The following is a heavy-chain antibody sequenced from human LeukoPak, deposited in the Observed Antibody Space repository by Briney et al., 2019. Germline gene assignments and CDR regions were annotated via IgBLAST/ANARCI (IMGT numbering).Heavy chain of an antibody. D-gene: IGHD6-19*01. Sequence: PGGSLRLSCAASEFTFSSYGMNWVRQAPGKGLEWGSYISSSTTIIYYASSVKGRFTISRDNSKNTLYLQMNSLRAEDTAVYYCAKDARRTFGLSSGLYRGSYYFDYWGQGTLVTVSS. V-gene: IGHV3-48*04. CDR3: AKDARRTFGLSSGLYRGSYYFDY. CDR2: ISSSTTII. CDR1: EFTFSSYG. J-gene: IGHJ4*02.